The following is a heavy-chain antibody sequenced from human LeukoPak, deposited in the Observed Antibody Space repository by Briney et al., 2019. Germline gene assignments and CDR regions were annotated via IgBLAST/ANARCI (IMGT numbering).Heavy chain of an antibody. CDR1: GVSFSSGSYY. CDR2: IYISGST. V-gene: IGHV4-61*02. CDR3: ARLVDTPVIRGYYFDP. D-gene: IGHD3-22*01. J-gene: IGHJ5*02. Sequence: PSQTLSLTCTVSGVSFSSGSYYWRWIRQPAGKGLEWIGRIYISGSTNYNSSLRGRVTMSTDTSKNQFSLTLTSVTAADTAVYYCARLVDTPVIRGYYFDPWGQGTLVTVSS.